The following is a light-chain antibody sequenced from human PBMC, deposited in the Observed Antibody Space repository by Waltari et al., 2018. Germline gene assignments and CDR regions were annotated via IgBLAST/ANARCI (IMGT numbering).Light chain of an antibody. CDR3: AAWDDSLTVR. CDR2: RNN. CDR1: SSNIGSNF. V-gene: IGLV1-47*01. Sequence: QSVLTQPPSASGTPGQRVTISCSGSSSNIGSNFVCWYQHLPGTAPKRLSYRNNQRPSGVPDRFSGSKSGTSASLAISGLRSEDEADYYCAAWDDSLTVRFGGGTKLTVL. J-gene: IGLJ3*02.